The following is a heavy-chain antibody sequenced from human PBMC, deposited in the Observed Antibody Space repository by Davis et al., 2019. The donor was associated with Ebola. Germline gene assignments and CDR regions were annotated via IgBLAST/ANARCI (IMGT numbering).Heavy chain of an antibody. D-gene: IGHD5-18*01. CDR3: SREVRGGFSPMDP. CDR2: ANSDGSTT. Sequence: GESLKIPCAASGFTFINYWMHWVRQAPGKGLEWVSRANSDGSTTGYGDSVKGRFTISRDNARNTRYLQMNSLRAEDTAVYYCSREVRGGFSPMDPWGTGTTVTVSS. J-gene: IGHJ6*04. V-gene: IGHV3-74*01. CDR1: GFTFINYW.